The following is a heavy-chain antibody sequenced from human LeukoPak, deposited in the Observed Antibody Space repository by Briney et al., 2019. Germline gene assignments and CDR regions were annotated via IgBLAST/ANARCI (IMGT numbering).Heavy chain of an antibody. CDR3: TGGRAYSLLDF. CDR1: GYRFTELS. D-gene: IGHD5-18*01. Sequence: ASVTVSFTVSGYRFTELSRHWVRQAPGKGLEWLGGFDLVHGDTIYAQKFQGRVTMTEDKSTDTSYLELSSLGSEDTAVYFCTGGRAYSLLDFWGQGTLVRVSS. J-gene: IGHJ4*02. CDR2: FDLVHGDT. V-gene: IGHV1-24*01.